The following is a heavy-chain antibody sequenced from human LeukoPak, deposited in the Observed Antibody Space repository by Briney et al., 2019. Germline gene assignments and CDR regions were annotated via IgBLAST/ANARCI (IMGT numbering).Heavy chain of an antibody. CDR2: ISGSGGST. D-gene: IGHD5-18*01. J-gene: IGHJ3*02. Sequence: PGGSLRLSCAASGFTFSSYAMSWVRQAPGKGLEWVSAISGSGGSTYYADSVKGRFTISRDNSKNTLYLQMNSLRAEDTAVYYCAKDWRGYSYGSDAFDIWGQGTMVTVSS. CDR3: AKDWRGYSYGSDAFDI. V-gene: IGHV3-23*01. CDR1: GFTFSSYA.